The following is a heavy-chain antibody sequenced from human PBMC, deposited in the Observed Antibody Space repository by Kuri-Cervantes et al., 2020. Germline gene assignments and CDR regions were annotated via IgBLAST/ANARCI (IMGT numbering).Heavy chain of an antibody. D-gene: IGHD4-17*01. CDR1: GGSISSYY. J-gene: IGHJ3*02. CDR3: ARKGNYGDYFYAFDI. Sequence: SEILSLTCTVSGGSISSYYWSWIRQPPGKGLEWIGYIYYSGSTNYNPSLKSRVTISVDTSKNQFSLKLSSVTAADTAVYYCARKGNYGDYFYAFDIWGQGTMVTVSS. CDR2: IYYSGST. V-gene: IGHV4-59*01.